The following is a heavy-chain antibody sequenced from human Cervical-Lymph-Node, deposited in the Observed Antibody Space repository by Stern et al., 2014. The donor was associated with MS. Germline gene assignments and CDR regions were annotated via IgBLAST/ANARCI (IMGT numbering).Heavy chain of an antibody. D-gene: IGHD1-26*01. CDR2: IYYTGST. Sequence: QVQLVQSGPGLVKPSETLSLTCTVSGGSISRSTYYWGWIRQPPGKGLEWIGNIYYTGSTFYNPSLKSRVTISVGTSSHHFSLRLSSVTAADTAVYYCARLSGVVDFWGQGALVTVSS. CDR3: ARLSGVVDF. CDR1: GGSISRSTYY. J-gene: IGHJ4*02. V-gene: IGHV4-39*02.